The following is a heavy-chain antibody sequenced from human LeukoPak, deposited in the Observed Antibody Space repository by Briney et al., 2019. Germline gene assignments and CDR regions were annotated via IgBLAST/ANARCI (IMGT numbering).Heavy chain of an antibody. CDR2: IDPSDSYT. V-gene: IGHV5-10-1*01. CDR3: ARFAAVAGNDFDY. D-gene: IGHD6-19*01. J-gene: IGHJ4*02. Sequence: GESLKISCKGSGYGFTSYRISWVRQMPGKGLEWMGRIDPSDSYTNYSPSFQGHVTISADKSISTAYLQWSSLKASDTAMYYCARFAAVAGNDFDYWGQGTLVTVSS. CDR1: GYGFTSYR.